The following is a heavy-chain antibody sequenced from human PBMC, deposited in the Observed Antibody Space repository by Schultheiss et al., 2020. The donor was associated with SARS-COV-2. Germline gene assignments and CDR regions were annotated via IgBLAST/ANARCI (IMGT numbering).Heavy chain of an antibody. V-gene: IGHV3-11*06. Sequence: GGSLRLSCAASGFTFSDYYMSWIRQAPGKGLEWVSGISWNSGDIVYADSVKGRFTISRDNAKNSLYLQMNSLRAEDTAVYYCARDCSGGSCHYGMDVWGQGTTVTVSS. CDR2: ISWNSGDI. J-gene: IGHJ6*02. CDR3: ARDCSGGSCHYGMDV. D-gene: IGHD2-15*01. CDR1: GFTFSDYY.